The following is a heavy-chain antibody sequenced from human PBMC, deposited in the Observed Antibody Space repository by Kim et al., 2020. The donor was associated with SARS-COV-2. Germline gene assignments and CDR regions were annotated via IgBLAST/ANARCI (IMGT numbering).Heavy chain of an antibody. Sequence: SETLSLTCVVSSGSISSNNWWSWVRQPPGKGLEWIGEIWHGGSTNYNPSLKSRVTMSVDKSKNQFSLKLNSVTAADTAVYYCAREVINSQFDYWGQGTLVTVSS. CDR3: AREVINSQFDY. CDR2: IWHGGST. J-gene: IGHJ4*02. CDR1: SGSISSNNW. V-gene: IGHV4-4*02. D-gene: IGHD3-10*01.